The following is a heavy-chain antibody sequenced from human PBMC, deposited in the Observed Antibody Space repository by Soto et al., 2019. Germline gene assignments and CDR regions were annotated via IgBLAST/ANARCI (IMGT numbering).Heavy chain of an antibody. CDR1: GFSFNTYA. Sequence: EVQLLESGGGLVQPGGSLILSCAASGFSFNTYAMSWVRQARGKGPEWVSTVSASGGSTYSADSVKGRFTISRDNSKTTVHLQMTSLRAEDTAVYYCAKTMGDCSGGSCYGAYSMDVWGQGITVTVSS. CDR2: VSASGGST. V-gene: IGHV3-23*01. CDR3: AKTMGDCSGGSCYGAYSMDV. D-gene: IGHD2-15*01. J-gene: IGHJ6*02.